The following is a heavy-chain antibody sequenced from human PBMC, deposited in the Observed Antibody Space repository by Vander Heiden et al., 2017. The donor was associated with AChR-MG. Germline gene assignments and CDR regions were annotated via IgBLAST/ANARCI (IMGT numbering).Heavy chain of an antibody. CDR2: IDPSDSYI. D-gene: IGHD5-18*01. CDR1: GYTFTTFW. J-gene: IGHJ4*02. V-gene: IGHV5-10-1*03. Sequence: EVQLVQSGAEVKKPGESLRISCKGFGYTFTTFWITWVRQMPGKGLEWMGKIDPSDSYINYSPSFQGHVAISADKSINTAYLQWSSLEASDTAMYYCATQGGGYQVFDSWGQGTLVTVSS. CDR3: ATQGGGYQVFDS.